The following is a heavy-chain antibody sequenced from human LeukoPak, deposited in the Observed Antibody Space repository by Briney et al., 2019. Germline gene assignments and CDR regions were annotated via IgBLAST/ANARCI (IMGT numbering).Heavy chain of an antibody. V-gene: IGHV3-33*01. CDR1: GFTFSSYG. J-gene: IGHJ4*02. D-gene: IGHD4-23*01. CDR2: IWYDGSNQ. Sequence: GGSLRLSCAASGFTFSSYGMGWVRQAPGKGLVWVAVIWYDGSNQYYGDSVMGRFTISRDNSKNTLYLQMDSLRAEDTAVYYCARAGGISELCDYGGKGNVVGVSS. CDR3: ARAGGISELCDY.